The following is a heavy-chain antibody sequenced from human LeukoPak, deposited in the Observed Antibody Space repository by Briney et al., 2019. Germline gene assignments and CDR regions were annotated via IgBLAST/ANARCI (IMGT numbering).Heavy chain of an antibody. Sequence: GGSLRLSCAASGFTFSSYWMSWVRQAPGKGLEWVANIKQDGSEKYYVDSVKGRFTISRDNAKNSLYLQMNSLRAEDTAVYYCARDILDSSGYYKGLDYWGQGTLVTVSS. CDR3: ARDILDSSGYYKGLDY. D-gene: IGHD3-22*01. CDR1: GFTFSSYW. CDR2: IKQDGSEK. J-gene: IGHJ4*02. V-gene: IGHV3-7*01.